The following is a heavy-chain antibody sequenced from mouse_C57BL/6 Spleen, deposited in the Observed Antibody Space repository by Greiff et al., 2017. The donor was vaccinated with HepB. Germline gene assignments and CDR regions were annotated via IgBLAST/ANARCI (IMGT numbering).Heavy chain of an antibody. CDR1: GYSITSGYY. Sequence: EVKLEESGPGLVKPSQSLSLTCSVTGYSITSGYYWNWIRQFPGNKLEWMGYISYDGSNNYNPSLKNRISITRDTSKNQFFLKLNSVTTEDTATYYCARERRGCTWFAYWGQGTLVTVTA. CDR2: ISYDGSN. CDR3: ARERRGCTWFAY. V-gene: IGHV3-6*01. J-gene: IGHJ3*01.